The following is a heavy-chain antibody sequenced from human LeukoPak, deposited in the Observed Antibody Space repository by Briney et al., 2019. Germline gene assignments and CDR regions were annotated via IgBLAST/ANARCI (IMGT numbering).Heavy chain of an antibody. J-gene: IGHJ6*03. CDR3: VRDSPDGYTHGHYYYYMDV. CDR1: GGSINRYY. D-gene: IGHD5-18*01. CDR2: IHSGGTT. V-gene: IGHV4-4*07. Sequence: SETLSLTCTVSGGSINRYYWTWIRQPAGKGLEWIGRIHSGGTTNYKPSLESRITLSVDTSQNQVSLRLSSVTAADTAVYFCVRDSPDGYTHGHYYYYMDVWGKGTTVTVSS.